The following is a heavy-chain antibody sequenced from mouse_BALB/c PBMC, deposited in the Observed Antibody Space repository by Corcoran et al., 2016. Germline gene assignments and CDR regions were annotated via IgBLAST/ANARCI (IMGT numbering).Heavy chain of an antibody. D-gene: IGHD2-3*01. CDR3: ARDDGYDWFFDF. J-gene: IGHJ1*01. CDR2: IDPFNGGT. CDR1: GYSFTSYY. V-gene: IGHV1S135*01. Sequence: EIQLQQSGPELIKPGASVKISCKASGYSFTSYYMHWVKQSHGKSLEWIGYIDPFNGGTSYNQKFKGKATLTVDKSSSTAYMHLSSLTSEDSAVYYCARDDGYDWFFDFWGAGTTVIVSS.